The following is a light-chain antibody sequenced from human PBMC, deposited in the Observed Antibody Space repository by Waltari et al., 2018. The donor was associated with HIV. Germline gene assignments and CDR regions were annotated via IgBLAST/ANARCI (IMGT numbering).Light chain of an antibody. CDR2: GAS. CDR3: QQYGSSPIT. V-gene: IGKV3-20*01. Sequence: EIVLTQSPGPLSLSPGERATLSCRASQSVSSSYLAWYQQKPDQAPRLLIYGASSRATGIPDRFSGSGSGTDFTLTISRLEPEDFAVYYCQQYGSSPITFGGGTKVEIK. CDR1: QSVSSSY. J-gene: IGKJ4*01.